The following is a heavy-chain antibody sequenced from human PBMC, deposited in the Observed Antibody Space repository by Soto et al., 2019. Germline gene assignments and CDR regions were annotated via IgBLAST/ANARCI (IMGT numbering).Heavy chain of an antibody. V-gene: IGHV3-43D*04. CDR1: GFTFDDYA. CDR2: ISWDGGST. D-gene: IGHD5-12*01. J-gene: IGHJ6*02. Sequence: GGSLRLSCAASGFTFDDYAMHWVRQAPGKGLEWVSLISWDGGSTYYADSVKGRFTISRDNSKNSLYLQMNSLRAEDTALYYCAKARDIVATGGMDVWGQGTTVTVSS. CDR3: AKARDIVATGGMDV.